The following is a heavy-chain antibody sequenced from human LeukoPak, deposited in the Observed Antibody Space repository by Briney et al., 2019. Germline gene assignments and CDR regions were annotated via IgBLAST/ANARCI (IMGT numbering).Heavy chain of an antibody. D-gene: IGHD3-22*01. J-gene: IGHJ6*02. CDR3: ARDQGYYYDSSGYYYRNYYYYGMDV. CDR2: ISAYNGNT. V-gene: IGHV1-18*01. Sequence: GASVKVSCKASGYTFTSYGISWVRQAPGPGLEWMGWISAYNGNTNYAQKLQGRVTMTTDTSTSTAYMELRSLRSDDTAVYYCARDQGYYYDSSGYYYRNYYYYGMDVWGQGTTVTVSS. CDR1: GYTFTSYG.